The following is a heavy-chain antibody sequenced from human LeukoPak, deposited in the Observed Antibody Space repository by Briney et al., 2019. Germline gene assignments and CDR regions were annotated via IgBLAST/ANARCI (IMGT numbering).Heavy chain of an antibody. V-gene: IGHV3-33*01. D-gene: IGHD3-3*01. CDR3: ARGTPYDFWSGSLWAYYYGMDV. J-gene: IGHJ6*02. CDR2: IWYDGSNK. CDR1: GFTFSSYG. Sequence: GGSLRLSCAASGFTFSSYGMHWVRQAPGKGLEWVAVIWYDGSNKYYADSVKGRFTISRDNSKNTLYLQMNSLRAEDTAVYYCARGTPYDFWSGSLWAYYYGMDVWGQGTTVTVSS.